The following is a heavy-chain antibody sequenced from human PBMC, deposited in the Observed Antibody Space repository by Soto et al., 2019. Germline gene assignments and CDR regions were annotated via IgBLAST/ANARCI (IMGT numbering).Heavy chain of an antibody. CDR1: GFTFSSYW. CDR3: ARDLYNWNDNNWFDP. Sequence: EVQLVESGGGLVQPGGSLRLPCAASGFTFSSYWMSWVRQAPGKGLEWVANIKQDGSEKYYVDSVKGRFTISRDNAKNSLYLQMNSLRAEDTAVYYCARDLYNWNDNNWFDPWGQGTLVTVSS. CDR2: IKQDGSEK. D-gene: IGHD1-20*01. J-gene: IGHJ5*02. V-gene: IGHV3-7*01.